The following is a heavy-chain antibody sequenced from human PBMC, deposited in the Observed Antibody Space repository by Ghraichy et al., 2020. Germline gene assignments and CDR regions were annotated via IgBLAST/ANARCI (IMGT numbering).Heavy chain of an antibody. J-gene: IGHJ2*01. CDR2: ISWNSGSI. D-gene: IGHD5-18*01. Sequence: GGSLRLSCAASGFTFDDYAMHWVRQAPGKGLEWVSGISWNSGSIGYADSVKGRFTISRDNAKNSLYLQMNSLRAEDTALYYCAKDNGYSYGNFDLWGRGTLVTVSS. CDR3: AKDNGYSYGNFDL. V-gene: IGHV3-9*01. CDR1: GFTFDDYA.